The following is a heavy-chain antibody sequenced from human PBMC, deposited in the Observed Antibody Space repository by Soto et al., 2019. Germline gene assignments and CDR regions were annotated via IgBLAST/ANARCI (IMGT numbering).Heavy chain of an antibody. V-gene: IGHV4-30-2*01. D-gene: IGHD3-9*01. CDR1: GGSISSGGYS. Sequence: PSETLSLTXAVSGGSISSGGYSWSWIRQPPGKGLEWIGYIYHSGSTYYNPSLKSRVTISVDRSKNQFSLKLSSVTAADTAVYYCARGTIELRYSSTYYFDYWGQGTLVTVSS. CDR3: ARGTIELRYSSTYYFDY. J-gene: IGHJ4*02. CDR2: IYHSGST.